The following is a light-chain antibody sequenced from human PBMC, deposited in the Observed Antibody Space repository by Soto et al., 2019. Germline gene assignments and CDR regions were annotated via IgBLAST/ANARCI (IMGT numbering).Light chain of an antibody. CDR2: KAS. Sequence: DIQMTQSPSTLSASVGDRVTITCRASQSISSWLAWYQQKPGKAPKLLIYKASRLASGVPSRFSGSGSGAEFTLTISSLRPDDFATYSCQQYNSYWTFGQGTKVEIK. J-gene: IGKJ1*01. CDR1: QSISSW. V-gene: IGKV1-5*03. CDR3: QQYNSYWT.